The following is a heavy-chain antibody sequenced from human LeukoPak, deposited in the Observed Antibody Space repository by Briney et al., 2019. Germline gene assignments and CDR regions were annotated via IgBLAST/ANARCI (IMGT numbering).Heavy chain of an antibody. CDR1: GFSFGSFG. Sequence: PGGSLRLSCAASGFSFGSFGMHRVRQAPGKGLEWVAVIWYDGTNIDYGDSVKGRFTISRDNSKNTLYLQMNSLRAEDAAVYFCARARNNYDSSGYSALDYWGQGTLVTVSS. J-gene: IGHJ4*02. CDR3: ARARNNYDSSGYSALDY. D-gene: IGHD3-22*01. V-gene: IGHV3-33*01. CDR2: IWYDGTNI.